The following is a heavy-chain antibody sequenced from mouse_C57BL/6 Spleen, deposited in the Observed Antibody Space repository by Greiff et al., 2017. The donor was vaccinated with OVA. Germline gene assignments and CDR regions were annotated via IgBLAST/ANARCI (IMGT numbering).Heavy chain of an antibody. CDR1: GYAFSSSW. D-gene: IGHD2-1*01. CDR2: IYPGDGDT. V-gene: IGHV1-82*01. Sequence: QVQLQQSGPELVKPGASVKISCKASGYAFSSSWMNWVKQRPGKGLEWIGRIYPGDGDTNYNGKFEGKATLTADKSSSTAYMQLSSLTSEDSAVYFCARVYGNPRGYFDYWGQGTTLTVSS. J-gene: IGHJ2*01. CDR3: ARVYGNPRGYFDY.